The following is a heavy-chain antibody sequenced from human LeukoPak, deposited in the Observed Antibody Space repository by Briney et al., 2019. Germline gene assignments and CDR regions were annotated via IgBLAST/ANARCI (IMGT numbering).Heavy chain of an antibody. Sequence: GGSLRLSCAASGFTFSSHGINWVRQAPGKGLEWVSGISPSGDITYYTDSVQGRFTISRDNSKNMMYVQMNSLRAEDTAVYYCAREFGEEAYCGGDCYSYYFDYWGQGTLVTVSS. CDR3: AREFGEEAYCGGDCYSYYFDY. V-gene: IGHV3-23*01. J-gene: IGHJ4*02. D-gene: IGHD2-21*02. CDR1: GFTFSSHG. CDR2: ISPSGDIT.